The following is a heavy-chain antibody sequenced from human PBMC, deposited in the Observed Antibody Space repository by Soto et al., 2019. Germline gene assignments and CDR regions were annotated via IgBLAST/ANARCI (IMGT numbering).Heavy chain of an antibody. D-gene: IGHD6-19*01. V-gene: IGHV1-69*01. CDR2: IIPIFGTA. J-gene: IGHJ6*02. CDR3: ARDFSREAVAGPYYYYYGMDV. CDR1: GGTFSSYA. Sequence: QVQLVQSGAEVKKPGSSVKVSCKASGGTFSSYAISWVRQAPGQGLEWMGGIIPIFGTANYAQKFQGRVTITADESTSTAYMELSSLRSEDTAVYYCARDFSREAVAGPYYYYYGMDVWGQGTTVTVSS.